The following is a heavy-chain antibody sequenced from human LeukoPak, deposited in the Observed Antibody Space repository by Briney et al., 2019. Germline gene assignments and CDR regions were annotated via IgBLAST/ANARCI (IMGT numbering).Heavy chain of an antibody. CDR2: TYYRSKWYN. CDR3: AREGPDAFDI. Sequence: SQPLSLTCAISGDTVSTNSAAWNWVRQSPSRGLVLLGRTYYRSKWYNDYAVSVKGRITINPDTSKNELSLQLNSVTPEDTAVYDCAREGPDAFDIWGQGTMVTVSS. CDR1: GDTVSTNSAA. J-gene: IGHJ3*02. V-gene: IGHV6-1*01.